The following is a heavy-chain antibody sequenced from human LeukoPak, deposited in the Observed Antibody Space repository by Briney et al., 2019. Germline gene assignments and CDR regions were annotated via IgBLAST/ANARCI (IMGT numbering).Heavy chain of an antibody. Sequence: GGSLRLSCAASGFTFSSYAMHWVRQAPGKGLEWVAVISYDGSNKYYADSVKGRFTISRDDSKNTLYLQMNSLRAVDTAVYYCAPRFGELSDWGQGTLVTVSS. D-gene: IGHD3-10*01. CDR2: ISYDGSNK. CDR1: GFTFSSYA. CDR3: APRFGELSD. V-gene: IGHV3-30-3*01. J-gene: IGHJ4*02.